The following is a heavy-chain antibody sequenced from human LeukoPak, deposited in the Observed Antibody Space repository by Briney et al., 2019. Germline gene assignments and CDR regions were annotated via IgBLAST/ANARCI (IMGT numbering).Heavy chain of an antibody. D-gene: IGHD2-15*01. V-gene: IGHV3-21*01. J-gene: IGHJ6*02. Sequence: GGSLGLSCAASGFTFSSYSMNWVRQAPGKGLEWVSSISSSSSYIYYADSVKGRFTISRDNAKNSLYLEMNSLRAEDTAVYYCARDRGGYCSGGSCDYYYYGMDVWGQGTTVTVSS. CDR2: ISSSSSYI. CDR1: GFTFSSYS. CDR3: ARDRGGYCSGGSCDYYYYGMDV.